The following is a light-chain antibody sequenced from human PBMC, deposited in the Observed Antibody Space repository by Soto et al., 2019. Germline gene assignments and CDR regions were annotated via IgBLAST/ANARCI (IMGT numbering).Light chain of an antibody. J-gene: IGLJ1*01. CDR2: GTN. CDR3: LLYFGGTPLYV. V-gene: IGLV7-43*01. CDR1: TGAVTSGHY. Sequence: QAVVTQEPSLTVSPGGTVTLTCASSTGAVTSGHYPNWFRQKPGQAPRALIYGTNNKHSWTPARFSGSLLGGKAALTLSGVQPEDEAEYYCLLYFGGTPLYVFGSGTKVTVL.